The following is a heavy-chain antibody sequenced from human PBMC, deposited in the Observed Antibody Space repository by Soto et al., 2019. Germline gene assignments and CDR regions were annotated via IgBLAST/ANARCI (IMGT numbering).Heavy chain of an antibody. CDR2: INPTTGGT. Sequence: QVQLIQSGAEVKKPGASVKVSCKASGYTFTESHIHWLRQAPGQGLEWMGWINPTTGGTNSPQKFLGRVTLNSDTSINTAYIELRRLAHDDTAGYYYAKGGRDGYDARGQGTLVTVSS. V-gene: IGHV1-2*02. J-gene: IGHJ5*02. CDR3: AKGGRDGYDA. CDR1: GYTFTESH. D-gene: IGHD3-16*01.